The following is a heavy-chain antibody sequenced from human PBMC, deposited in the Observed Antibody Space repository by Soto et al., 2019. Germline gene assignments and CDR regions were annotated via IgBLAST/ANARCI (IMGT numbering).Heavy chain of an antibody. CDR2: ISSSSRFI. Sequence: EVQLVESGGGLVKPGGSLRLSCAASGFTFSTYNMNWVRQAPGKGLEWVSSISSSSRFISYAGSLKGRFTISRDNDQNSLYLQMNSLRAEDTAVYYCTRGEASVVVPGAVETIAVAGGDFFDYWGQGTLVTVSS. J-gene: IGHJ4*02. CDR1: GFTFSTYN. CDR3: TRGEASVVVPGAVETIAVAGGDFFDY. V-gene: IGHV3-21*01. D-gene: IGHD6-13*01.